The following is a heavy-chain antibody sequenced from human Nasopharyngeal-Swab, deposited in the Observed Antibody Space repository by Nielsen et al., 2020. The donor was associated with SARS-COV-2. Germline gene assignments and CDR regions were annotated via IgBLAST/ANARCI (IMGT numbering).Heavy chain of an antibody. Sequence: SQTLSLTCAVYGGSFSGYYWSWIRQPPGKGLEWIGEINHSGSTNYNPSLKSRVTISVATSKNQFSLKLSSVTAADTAVYYCARAYDILTGYYADVWGQGTTVTVSS. V-gene: IGHV4-34*01. J-gene: IGHJ6*02. CDR2: INHSGST. CDR1: GGSFSGYY. CDR3: ARAYDILTGYYADV. D-gene: IGHD3-9*01.